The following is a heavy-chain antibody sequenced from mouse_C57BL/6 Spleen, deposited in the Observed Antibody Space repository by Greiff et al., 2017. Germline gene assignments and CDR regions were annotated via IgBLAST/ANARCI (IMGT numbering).Heavy chain of an antibody. J-gene: IGHJ3*01. Sequence: VQLQQPGAELVKPGASVKMSCKASGYTFTSYWITWVKQRPGQGLEWIGDIYPGSGSTNYNEKFKSKATLTVDTSSSTAYMQLSSLTSEDSAVYYCARYYDGYYVFAYWGQGTLVTVSA. V-gene: IGHV1-55*01. D-gene: IGHD2-3*01. CDR2: IYPGSGST. CDR3: ARYYDGYYVFAY. CDR1: GYTFTSYW.